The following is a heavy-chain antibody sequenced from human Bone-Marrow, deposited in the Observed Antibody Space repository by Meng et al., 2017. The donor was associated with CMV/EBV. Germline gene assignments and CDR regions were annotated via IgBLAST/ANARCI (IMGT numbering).Heavy chain of an antibody. D-gene: IGHD1-1*01. CDR1: GFTFNDYY. CDR2: VDVDGGTI. V-gene: IGHV3-11*01. CDR3: ARGGKKYGDF. J-gene: IGHJ4*02. Sequence: GGSLRLSCAASGFTFNDYYMSWIRQAPGKGLEWVSYVDVDGGTIFYADSVKGRFTISRDNAKNSLYLQMNSLRAEDTAVYYCARGGKKYGDFWGQGKLVTCSS.